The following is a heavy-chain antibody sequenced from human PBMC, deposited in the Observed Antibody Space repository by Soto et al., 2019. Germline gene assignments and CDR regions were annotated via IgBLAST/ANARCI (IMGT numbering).Heavy chain of an antibody. D-gene: IGHD3-22*01. V-gene: IGHV1-18*01. CDR3: ATSSITMIVVVTQGSFDY. CDR2: ISAYNGET. Sequence: GASVKVSCKASGYTFTSYGISWVRQAPGQGLEWMGWISAYNGETIYAQKFQGRVTMTEDTSTDTAYMELSSLRSEDTAVYYCATSSITMIVVVTQGSFDYWGQGTLVTVSS. CDR1: GYTFTSYG. J-gene: IGHJ4*02.